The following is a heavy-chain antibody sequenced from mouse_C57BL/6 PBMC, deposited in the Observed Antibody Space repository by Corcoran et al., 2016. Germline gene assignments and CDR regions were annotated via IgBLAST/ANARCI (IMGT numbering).Heavy chain of an antibody. J-gene: IGHJ2*01. Sequence: DVQLQESGPGLVKPSQSLSLTCSVTGYSITSGYYWNWIRQFPGNKLEWMGYISYDGSNNYNPSLKNRISITRDTSKNQFFLKLNSVTTEDTATYYCALYDYDVYWGQGTTLTVSS. D-gene: IGHD2-4*01. CDR3: ALYDYDVY. V-gene: IGHV3-6*01. CDR1: GYSITSGYY. CDR2: ISYDGSN.